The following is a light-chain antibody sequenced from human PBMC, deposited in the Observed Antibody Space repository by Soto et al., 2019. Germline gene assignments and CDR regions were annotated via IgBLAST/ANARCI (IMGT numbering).Light chain of an antibody. V-gene: IGLV2-14*01. CDR2: GVS. J-gene: IGLJ3*02. CDR3: NSYTSSRTWV. Sequence: QSVLTQPASVSGSPGQSITISCTGTGSDVGGYDHVSWYQQYPGKAPKVIIYGVSNRPSGVSNRFSGSRSGNTASLIISGLQAEDEADYYCNSYTSSRTWVFGGGTQLTVL. CDR1: GSDVGGYDH.